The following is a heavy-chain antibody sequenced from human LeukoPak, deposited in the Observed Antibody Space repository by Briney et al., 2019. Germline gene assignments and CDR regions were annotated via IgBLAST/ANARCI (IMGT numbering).Heavy chain of an antibody. D-gene: IGHD4-17*01. J-gene: IGHJ3*02. Sequence: PGGSLRLSCAASGFTFSSYGMHWVRQAPGKGLEWVAFIRYDGSNKYYADSVKGRFTISRDNSKNTLYLQMNSLRAEDTAVYYCAKDGWVTTVTNGAFDIWGQGTMVTVSS. CDR2: IRYDGSNK. CDR3: AKDGWVTTVTNGAFDI. CDR1: GFTFSSYG. V-gene: IGHV3-30*02.